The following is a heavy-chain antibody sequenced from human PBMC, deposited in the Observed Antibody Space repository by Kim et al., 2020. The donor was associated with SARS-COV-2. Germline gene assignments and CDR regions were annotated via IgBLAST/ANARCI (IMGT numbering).Heavy chain of an antibody. Sequence: GGSLRLSCAASGFTFSSYAMSWVRQAPGKGLEWVSAISGSGGSTYYAYSVKGRFTISRDNSKNTLYLQMNSLRAEDTAVYYCAKERLWLLPAFSDDYWGQGALVTVCS. CDR1: GFTFSSYA. V-gene: IGHV3-23*01. J-gene: IGHJ4*02. CDR3: AKERLWLLPAFSDDY. D-gene: IGHD5-18*01. CDR2: ISGSGGST.